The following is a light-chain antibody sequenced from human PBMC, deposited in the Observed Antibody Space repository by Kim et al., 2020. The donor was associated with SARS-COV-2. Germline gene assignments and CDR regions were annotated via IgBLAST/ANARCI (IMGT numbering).Light chain of an antibody. V-gene: IGLV1-44*01. Sequence: GQTVTIPCSGSTSDSAIDPVNSYQRLPGAAPQLLIPSSDKRPSRVPDRFSGSKSGTSASLAISGLQPEDEAEYFCAIWHDSLNGVLFGGGTRLTVL. CDR2: SSD. CDR3: AIWHDSLNGVL. J-gene: IGLJ2*01. CDR1: TSDSAIDP.